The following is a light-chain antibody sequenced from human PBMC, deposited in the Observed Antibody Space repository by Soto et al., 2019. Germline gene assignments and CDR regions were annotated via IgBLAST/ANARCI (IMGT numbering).Light chain of an antibody. Sequence: EIVVTRSPATLSLSRGERATISCRASQSVSSSYLAWYQQKPGQAPSLLIYGASRRATGIPDRFSGSGSGTDFTLTISRLEPEDFAVYYCQPYDSSPIPFCQGTLLE. CDR2: GAS. V-gene: IGKV3-20*01. CDR1: QSVSSSY. J-gene: IGKJ5*01. CDR3: QPYDSSPIP.